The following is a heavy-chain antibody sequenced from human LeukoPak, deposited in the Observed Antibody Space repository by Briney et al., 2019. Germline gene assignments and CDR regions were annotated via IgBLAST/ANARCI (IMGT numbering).Heavy chain of an antibody. J-gene: IGHJ6*03. CDR1: GGSISSYY. CDR2: IYTSGST. D-gene: IGHD1-26*01. CDR3: ARDAAGATSYYYYMDV. V-gene: IGHV4-4*07. Sequence: SETLSLTCTVSGGSISSYYWSWIRQPAGKGLEWIGRIYTSGSTNYNPSLKSRVTISVDKSKNQFSLKLSSVTAADTAVYYCARDAAGATSYYYYMDVWGKGTTVTVSS.